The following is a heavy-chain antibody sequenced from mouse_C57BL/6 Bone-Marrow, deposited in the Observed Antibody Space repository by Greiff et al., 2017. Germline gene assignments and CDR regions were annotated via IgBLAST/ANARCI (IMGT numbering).Heavy chain of an antibody. V-gene: IGHV5-17*01. CDR1: GFTFSDYG. J-gene: IGHJ3*01. D-gene: IGHD2-1*01. CDR3: ALCYGNYGFAY. Sequence: DVKLVESGGGLVTPGGSLKLSCAASGFTFSDYGMHWVRQAPVKGLEWVAYISSGSSTIYYADTVKGGFTISRDNAKNTLFLQMTSLRSENTAMYDCALCYGNYGFAYWGQGTLVTVSA. CDR2: ISSGSSTI.